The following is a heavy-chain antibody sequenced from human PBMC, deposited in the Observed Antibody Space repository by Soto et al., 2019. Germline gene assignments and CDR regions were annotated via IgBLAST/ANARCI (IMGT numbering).Heavy chain of an antibody. CDR1: GITFSSQA. Sequence: GGSLRLSCAVSGITFSSQAMSWVRQAPGKGLERVSAINTAGDRTYYADSVKGRFTISRDNSRNTLYLQMDSLRAEDTATYYCARNYYGSGTSGRRAFDIWGQGTMVTVSS. CDR3: ARNYYGSGTSGRRAFDI. J-gene: IGHJ3*02. V-gene: IGHV3-23*01. CDR2: INTAGDRT. D-gene: IGHD3-10*01.